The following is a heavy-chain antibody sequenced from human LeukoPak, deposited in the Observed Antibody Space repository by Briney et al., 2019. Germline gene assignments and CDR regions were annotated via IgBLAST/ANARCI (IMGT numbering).Heavy chain of an antibody. CDR2: INHSGST. D-gene: IGHD1-1*01. J-gene: IGHJ6*03. V-gene: IGHV4-34*01. Sequence: SETLSLTCTVSGGSISSYYWSWIRQPPGKGLEWIGEINHSGSTNYNPSLKSRVTISVDTSKNQFSLKLSSVTAADTAVYYCATRQGTNYYYYMDVWGKGTTVTVSS. CDR1: GGSISSYY. CDR3: ATRQGTNYYYYMDV.